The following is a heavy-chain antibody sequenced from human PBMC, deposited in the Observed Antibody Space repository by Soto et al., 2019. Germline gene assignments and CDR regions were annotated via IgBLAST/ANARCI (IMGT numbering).Heavy chain of an antibody. Sequence: EVQLLETGGGLVQPGGSLRLSCAASGFTFRNYAMSWARQAPGKGLEWVSAISGSGGTTHYADSVKGRFTISRDNSKNTLDLQMNSLRVEDTAVYYCAKDRSSTSCYAFVYWGQGSLVTVSS. CDR3: AKDRSSTSCYAFVY. D-gene: IGHD2-2*01. CDR1: GFTFRNYA. J-gene: IGHJ4*02. V-gene: IGHV3-23*01. CDR2: ISGSGGTT.